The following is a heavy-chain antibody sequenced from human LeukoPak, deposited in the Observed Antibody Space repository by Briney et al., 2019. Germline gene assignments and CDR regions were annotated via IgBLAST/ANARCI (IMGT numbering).Heavy chain of an antibody. D-gene: IGHD3-10*01. J-gene: IGHJ3*01. CDR1: GFTFSSYG. Sequence: PGGSLRLSCAASGFTFSSYGMHWVRQAPGKGLEWVAVISYDGSNKYYADSVKGRFTISRDNSKNTLYLQMNSLRAEDTAVYYCAKEPPYGSIGRWGQGTMVTVSS. CDR2: ISYDGSNK. CDR3: AKEPPYGSIGR. V-gene: IGHV3-30*18.